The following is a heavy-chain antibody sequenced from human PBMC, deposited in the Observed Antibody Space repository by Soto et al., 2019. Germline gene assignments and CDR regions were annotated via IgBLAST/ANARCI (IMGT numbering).Heavy chain of an antibody. CDR2: LSGSGGGT. CDR1: GFSFSGYA. J-gene: IGHJ4*01. V-gene: IGHV3-23*01. CDR3: TKELYSTGWNTYYFES. Sequence: GGSLRLSCAASGFSFSGYAMNWVRQAPGKGLEWVSGLSGSGGGTFYADSVRGRFTISRDNSKNTLFLQMNTLRDEDTAVYYCTKELYSTGWNTYYFESWGHGTLVSVSS. D-gene: IGHD6-19*01.